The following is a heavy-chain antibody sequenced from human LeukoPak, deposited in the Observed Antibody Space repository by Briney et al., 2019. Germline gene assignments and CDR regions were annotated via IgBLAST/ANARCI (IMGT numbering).Heavy chain of an antibody. J-gene: IGHJ4*02. CDR2: FDPEDGET. CDR1: GYTLTELS. Sequence: ASVKVSCKVSGYTLTELSMHWVRQAPGKGLEWMGGFDPEDGETIYAQKFQDRVTMTEDTSTDTAYMELSSLRSEDTAVYYCATRSYYARGVYFDYWGQGTLVTVSS. D-gene: IGHD3-10*01. CDR3: ATRSYYARGVYFDY. V-gene: IGHV1-24*01.